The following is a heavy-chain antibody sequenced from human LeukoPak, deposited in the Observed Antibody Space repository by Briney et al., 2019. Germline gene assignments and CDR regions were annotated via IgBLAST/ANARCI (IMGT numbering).Heavy chain of an antibody. D-gene: IGHD1-26*01. CDR2: ISYDGSNK. J-gene: IGHJ4*02. CDR3: ARTSGSYMYYFDY. Sequence: GGSLRLSCAASGFTFSSYAMHWVRQAPGKGLEWVAVISYDGSNKYYADAVKGRFTISRDNSKNTLYLQMNSLRAEDTAVYYCARTSGSYMYYFDYWGQGTLVTVSS. CDR1: GFTFSSYA. V-gene: IGHV3-30-3*01.